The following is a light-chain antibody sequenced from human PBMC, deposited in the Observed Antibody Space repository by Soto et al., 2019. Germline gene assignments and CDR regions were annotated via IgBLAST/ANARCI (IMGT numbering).Light chain of an antibody. Sequence: QSVLTQPASVSGSPGQSITISCTGTSSDVGGYKYVSWYQQHPGKAPKLMIYEVSNRPSGVSNRFSGSKSGNTASLTISGLQAEDEADYYCSSYTSSITYVFGTGTQLTVL. CDR1: SSDVGGYKY. CDR3: SSYTSSITYV. V-gene: IGLV2-14*01. J-gene: IGLJ1*01. CDR2: EVS.